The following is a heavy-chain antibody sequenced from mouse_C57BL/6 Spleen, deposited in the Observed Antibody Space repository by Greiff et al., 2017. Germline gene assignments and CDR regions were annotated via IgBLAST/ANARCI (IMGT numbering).Heavy chain of an antibody. Sequence: VQLQQSGAELVKPGASVKLSCTASGFNINDYYMHWVKQRTEQGLEWIGRIDPEDGETKYAPKFQGKATITADTASNTAYLQLSSLTSEDTAVYYCASVAGEDFQFAYWGQGTLVTVSA. CDR2: IDPEDGET. J-gene: IGHJ3*01. CDR3: ASVAGEDFQFAY. CDR1: GFNINDYY. V-gene: IGHV14-2*01.